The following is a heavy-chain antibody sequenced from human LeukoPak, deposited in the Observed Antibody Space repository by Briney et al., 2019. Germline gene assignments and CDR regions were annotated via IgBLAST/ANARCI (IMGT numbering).Heavy chain of an antibody. J-gene: IGHJ4*02. CDR1: GFTFSSYS. Sequence: GGSLRLSCAASGFTFSSYSMNWVRQAPGKGLEWVAFIRYDGSNKYYADSVKGRFTISRDNSKNTLYLQMNSLRAEDTAVYYCAKDADDYYGSGSCFDYWGQGTLVTVSS. V-gene: IGHV3-30*02. D-gene: IGHD3-10*01. CDR2: IRYDGSNK. CDR3: AKDADDYYGSGSCFDY.